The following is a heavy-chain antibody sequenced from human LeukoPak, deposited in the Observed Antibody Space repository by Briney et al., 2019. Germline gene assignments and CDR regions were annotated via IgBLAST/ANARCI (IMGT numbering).Heavy chain of an antibody. CDR1: GFTVSRNY. J-gene: IGHJ4*02. CDR3: AKVFYTSSFDF. Sequence: PGGSLRPSCAASGFTVSRNYMSWVRQAPGKGLEWVSVIYSGGSTYYADSVKGRFTISRDNSKKTVSLQMNGLRVDDTAVYFCAKVFYTSSFDFSGQGILVTVSP. D-gene: IGHD2/OR15-2a*01. CDR2: IYSGGST. V-gene: IGHV3-53*01.